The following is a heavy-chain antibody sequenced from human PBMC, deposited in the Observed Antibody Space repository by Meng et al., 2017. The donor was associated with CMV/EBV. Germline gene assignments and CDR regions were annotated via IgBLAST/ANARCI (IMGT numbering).Heavy chain of an antibody. D-gene: IGHD1-26*01. Sequence: GGSLRLSCAASGFTFSSYAMSWARQAPGKGLEWVSAISGSGGSTYYADSVKGRFTISRDNSKNTLYLQMNSLRAEDTAVYYCAKVGAVAGSYESPFGYWGQGTLVTVSS. J-gene: IGHJ4*02. CDR2: ISGSGGST. CDR1: GFTFSSYA. CDR3: AKVGAVAGSYESPFGY. V-gene: IGHV3-23*01.